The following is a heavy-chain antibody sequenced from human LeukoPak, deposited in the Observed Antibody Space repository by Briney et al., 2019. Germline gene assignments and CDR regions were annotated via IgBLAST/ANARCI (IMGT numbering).Heavy chain of an antibody. J-gene: IGHJ4*02. CDR3: AKSARLANDY. V-gene: IGHV3-23*01. CDR2: ISGSGGST. CDR1: GFTFSSYA. D-gene: IGHD3-16*01. Sequence: GGSLRLSCAAAGFTFSSYAMSWVRQAPGEGLEWVSAISGSGGSTYYAGSVKGRFTISRDNSKNTLYLQMNSLRAEDTAVYYCAKSARLANDYWGQGTLVPVSS.